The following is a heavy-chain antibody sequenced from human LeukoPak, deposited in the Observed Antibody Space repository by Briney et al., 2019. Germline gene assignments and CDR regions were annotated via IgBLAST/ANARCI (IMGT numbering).Heavy chain of an antibody. CDR1: GFTFSSYT. V-gene: IGHV3-21*01. CDR3: ARRSNSSGGFDF. Sequence: GGSLRLSCAASGFTFSSYTMNWVRQAPGKGLEWVSSITSGSTHIYYADSVKGRFTISRDNAKNSLFLQMNSLRAEDTAVYYCARRSNSSGGFDFWGQGTLVTVSS. J-gene: IGHJ4*02. CDR2: ITSGSTHI. D-gene: IGHD6-6*01.